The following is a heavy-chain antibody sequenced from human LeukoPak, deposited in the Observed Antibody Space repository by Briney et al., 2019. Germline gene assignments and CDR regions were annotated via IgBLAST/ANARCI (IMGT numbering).Heavy chain of an antibody. Sequence: PGGSLRLSCAASGFTFSNYGMSWVRQAPGKGLEWVSSISTAGSYIQYADVVKGRFTVSRDNAKNSLYLQMTRLRVDDTAVYYCVRGDFQSGNWGQGTLVTVSS. CDR3: VRGDFQSGN. CDR2: ISTAGSYI. CDR1: GFTFSNYG. J-gene: IGHJ4*02. V-gene: IGHV3-21*01. D-gene: IGHD3/OR15-3a*01.